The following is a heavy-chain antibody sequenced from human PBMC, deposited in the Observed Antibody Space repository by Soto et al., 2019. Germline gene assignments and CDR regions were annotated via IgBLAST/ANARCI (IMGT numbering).Heavy chain of an antibody. D-gene: IGHD5-18*01. V-gene: IGHV1-69*13. CDR1: GGTFSSYA. CDR3: ARDPRLDTAMVTPYFDY. J-gene: IGHJ4*02. CDR2: IIPIFGTA. Sequence: SVKVSCKASGGTFSSYAISWVRQAPGQGLEWMGGIIPIFGTANYAQKFQGRVTITADESTSTAYMELSSLRSEDTAVYYCARDPRLDTAMVTPYFDYWGQGTLATVSS.